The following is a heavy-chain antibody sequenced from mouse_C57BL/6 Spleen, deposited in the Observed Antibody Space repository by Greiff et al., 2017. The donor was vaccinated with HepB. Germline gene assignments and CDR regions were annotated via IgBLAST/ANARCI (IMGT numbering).Heavy chain of an antibody. CDR2: INPNNGGT. V-gene: IGHV1-26*01. CDR3: ARSRQRLGWFAC. Sequence: EVQLQQSGSELVKPGASVKISCKASGYTFTDYYMNWVKQSHGKSLEWIGDINPNNGGTSYNQKFKGKATLTVDKSSSTAYMELRSLTSADSAVYYCARSRQRLGWFACWGQGTLVTVSA. J-gene: IGHJ3*01. CDR1: GYTFTDYY. D-gene: IGHD4-1*01.